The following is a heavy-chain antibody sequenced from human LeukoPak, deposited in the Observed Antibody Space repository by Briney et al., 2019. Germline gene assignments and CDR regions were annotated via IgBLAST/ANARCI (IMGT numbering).Heavy chain of an antibody. Sequence: GGSLRLSCAASGFTFSSACLSWVRQAPGKGREWVGRIRTKSDGETVDYAAPVKGRFTISRDDSKNTLFLQMNSLKTEDTAVYYCATPALGRRLYYYEYWGQGTLVTVST. CDR1: GFTFSSAC. D-gene: IGHD3-16*01. V-gene: IGHV3-15*07. J-gene: IGHJ4*02. CDR3: ATPALGRRLYYYEY. CDR2: IRTKSDGETV.